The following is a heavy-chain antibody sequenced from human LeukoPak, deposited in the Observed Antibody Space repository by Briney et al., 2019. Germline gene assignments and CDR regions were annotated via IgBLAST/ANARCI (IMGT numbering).Heavy chain of an antibody. CDR2: ISSNGGST. CDR1: GFTFSSYA. V-gene: IGHV3-64*01. J-gene: IGHJ6*03. CDR3: AKVTEKSSGWSLYYYYYMDV. Sequence: GGSLRLSCAASGFTFSSYAMHWVRQAPGKGLEYVSAISSNGGSTYYANSVKGRFTISRDNSKNTLYLQMGSLRAEDMAVYYCAKVTEKSSGWSLYYYYYMDVWGKGTTVTISS. D-gene: IGHD6-19*01.